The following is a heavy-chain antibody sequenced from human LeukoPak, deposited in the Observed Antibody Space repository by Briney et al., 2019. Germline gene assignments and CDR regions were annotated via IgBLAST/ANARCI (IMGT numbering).Heavy chain of an antibody. D-gene: IGHD3-10*01. CDR3: ARYVVYGSGKYYFDY. CDR2: INYSGST. Sequence: SETLSLTCAVYGGSFSGYYWSWIRQPPGKGLEWIASINYSGSTYYNPSLKSRVTISVDTSENQFSLKLSSVTAADTAVYYCARYVVYGSGKYYFDYWGQGTLVTVSS. J-gene: IGHJ4*02. CDR1: GGSFSGYY. V-gene: IGHV4-34*01.